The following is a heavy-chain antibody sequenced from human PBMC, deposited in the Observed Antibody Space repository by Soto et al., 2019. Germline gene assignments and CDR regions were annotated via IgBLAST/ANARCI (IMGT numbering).Heavy chain of an antibody. D-gene: IGHD3-3*02. CDR1: GSSINSGGYY. Sequence: ETLSLTCTVSGSSINSGGYYWGWIRQPPGKGLEWIGSMFYGVSTYYNPSLKSRVTVSVDTSKNQFSLNLRSVTAADTAVYYCARLPSRHLVDYWGQGTLVTVSS. CDR2: MFYGVST. V-gene: IGHV4-39*01. J-gene: IGHJ4*02. CDR3: ARLPSRHLVDY.